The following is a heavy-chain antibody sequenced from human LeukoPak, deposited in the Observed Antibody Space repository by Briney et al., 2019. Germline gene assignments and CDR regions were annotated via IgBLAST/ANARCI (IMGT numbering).Heavy chain of an antibody. Sequence: GGSLRLSCVASGFAFNTQAMHWVRQAPGKGLEWLAVMSLDGSSIYYADSVRGRFTISRDNSKSTLFLQMSSLRVEDTAVYYCARDRGKLRYLDLWGQGTLLTVSS. CDR1: GFAFNTQA. CDR3: ARDRGKLRYLDL. V-gene: IGHV3-30*15. J-gene: IGHJ4*02. CDR2: MSLDGSSI. D-gene: IGHD3-9*01.